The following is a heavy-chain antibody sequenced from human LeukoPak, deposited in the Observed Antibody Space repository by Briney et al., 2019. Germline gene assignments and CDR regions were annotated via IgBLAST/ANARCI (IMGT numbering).Heavy chain of an antibody. D-gene: IGHD6-6*01. J-gene: IGHJ4*02. CDR2: INPSGGST. CDR3: ARDLGRSIAAREDY. V-gene: IGHV1-46*01. CDR1: GYTFTSYY. Sequence: GASVKVSCKASGYTFTSYYMHWVRQAPGQGLEWMGIINPSGGSTSYAQKFQGRVTMTRDTSISTAYMELSRLRSDDTAVYYCARDLGRSIAAREDYWGQGTLVTVSS.